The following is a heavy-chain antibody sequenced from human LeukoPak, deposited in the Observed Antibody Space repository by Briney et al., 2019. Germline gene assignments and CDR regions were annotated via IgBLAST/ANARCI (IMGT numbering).Heavy chain of an antibody. CDR2: IYHTGTT. Sequence: SSGTLSLTCTVSGGSISNYFWIWIRQPPGKGLDWIGYIYHTGTTNYNPSLKSRVTMSVDTSKNQFSLKLSSVTAADTAVYYCARQNPEAEGQGLDHWGQGALVTVSS. J-gene: IGHJ4*02. CDR1: GGSISNYF. CDR3: ARQNPEAEGQGLDH. D-gene: IGHD6-13*01. V-gene: IGHV4-59*08.